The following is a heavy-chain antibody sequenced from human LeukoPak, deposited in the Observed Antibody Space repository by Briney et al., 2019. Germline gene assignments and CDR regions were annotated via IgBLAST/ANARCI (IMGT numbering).Heavy chain of an antibody. CDR2: IDPSDSYT. Sequence: GESLRISCKGSGYSFTSYWISWVRQMPGKGLEWMGRIDPSDSYTNYSPSFQGHVTIPADKSISTAYLQWSSLKASDTAMYYCARHEGGLLVHDWFDPWGQGTLVTVSS. CDR1: GYSFTSYW. V-gene: IGHV5-10-1*01. J-gene: IGHJ5*02. D-gene: IGHD2-21*01. CDR3: ARHEGGLLVHDWFDP.